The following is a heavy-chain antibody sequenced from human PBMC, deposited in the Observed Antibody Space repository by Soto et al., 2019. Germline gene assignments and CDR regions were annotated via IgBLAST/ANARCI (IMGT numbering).Heavy chain of an antibody. CDR1: GFTFSSYS. CDR3: ARDGTARD. J-gene: IGHJ4*02. D-gene: IGHD1-26*01. CDR2: ISSSSSYI. Sequence: VQLVESGGGLVKPGGSLRLSCAASGFTFSSYSMNWVRQAPGKGLEWVSSISSSSSYIYYADSVKGRFTISRDNAKKSLYLQMNSLGAEYTAVYFLARDGTARDWGQGTLVTVSS. V-gene: IGHV3-21*01.